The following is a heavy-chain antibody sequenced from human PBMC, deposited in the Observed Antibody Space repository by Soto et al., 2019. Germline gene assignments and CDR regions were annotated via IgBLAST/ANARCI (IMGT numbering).Heavy chain of an antibody. CDR3: ARGPYSGSYLDY. D-gene: IGHD1-26*01. V-gene: IGHV4-34*01. CDR2: INHSGST. Sequence: SETLSLTCAVYGGSFSGYYWSWIRQPPGKGLEWIGEINHSGSTNYNPSLKSLVTISVDTSKNQFSLKLSSVTAADPAVYYCARGPYSGSYLDYWGQGTRVTVSS. CDR1: GGSFSGYY. J-gene: IGHJ4*02.